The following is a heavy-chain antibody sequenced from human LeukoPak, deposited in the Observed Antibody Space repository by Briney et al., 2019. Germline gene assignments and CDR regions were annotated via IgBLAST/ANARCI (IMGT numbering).Heavy chain of an antibody. CDR3: ARGPRGGYNRPYYFDY. J-gene: IGHJ4*02. D-gene: IGHD5-24*01. CDR1: HSSIISTYY. V-gene: IGHV4-38-2*02. Sequence: SETLSLTCTVFHSSIISTYYWGWIRQPPGKGLEWIGNLYSGSTYYTPSLKSRVTISVDMSKNQFSLKLKSVTAADTAVYFCARGPRGGYNRPYYFDYWGQGTLVTVSS. CDR2: LYSGST.